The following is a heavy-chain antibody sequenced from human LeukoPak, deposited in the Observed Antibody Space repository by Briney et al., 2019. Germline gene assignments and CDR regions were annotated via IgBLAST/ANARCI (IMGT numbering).Heavy chain of an antibody. D-gene: IGHD3-16*01. CDR1: GGSFSGYY. J-gene: IGHJ4*02. Sequence: PSETLSLTCAVYGGSFSGYYWIWIRQPPGKGLEWIGEINHSGSTNYNPSLKSRVTISVDTSENQFSLKLSSVTAADTAVYYCARGHVCGSYSILTLDYWGQGTLVTVSS. CDR2: INHSGST. CDR3: ARGHVCGSYSILTLDY. V-gene: IGHV4-34*01.